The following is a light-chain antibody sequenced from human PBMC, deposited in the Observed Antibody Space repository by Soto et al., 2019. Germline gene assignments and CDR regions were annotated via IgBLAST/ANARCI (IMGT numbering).Light chain of an antibody. CDR1: QSVSSSY. CDR2: GTS. CDR3: QQYGSSSWT. V-gene: IGKV3-20*01. Sequence: EIVLTQSPGTLSLSPGERATLSCRASQSVSSSYLAWYQQKPGQAPRLLIYGTSSRATAIPDRFSGSGPGTDFTLTISRLEPEDFAVYYCQQYGSSSWTFGQGTKV. J-gene: IGKJ1*01.